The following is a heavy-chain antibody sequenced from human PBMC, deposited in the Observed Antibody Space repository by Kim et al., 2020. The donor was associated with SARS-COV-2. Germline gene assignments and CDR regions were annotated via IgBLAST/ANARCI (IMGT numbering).Heavy chain of an antibody. Sequence: SETLSLTCTVSGASISTQNYYWGWIPQPQGKGLEWIGMTNYYGEAYYNSSLKSRVTISVDTPKNQFSLRLTPVTAADTAIYYCERYITVPASSYSDYWG. V-gene: IGHV4-39*07. D-gene: IGHD6-19*01. J-gene: IGHJ4*01. CDR1: GASISTQNYY. CDR3: ERYITVPASSYSDY. CDR2: TNYYGEA.